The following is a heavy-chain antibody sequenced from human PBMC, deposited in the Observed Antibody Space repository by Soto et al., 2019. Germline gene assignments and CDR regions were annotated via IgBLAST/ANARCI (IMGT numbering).Heavy chain of an antibody. CDR1: GGSISSTNW. D-gene: IGHD4-17*01. CDR2: IYHSGST. Sequence: SETLSLTXAVSGGSISSTNWWSWVRQPPGKGLEWIGEIYHSGSTNYNPSLKSRITISVDKSKNQFSLRLSSVTAADTAVYYCARGPSTTVQDAFDIWGRGTMVTVSS. CDR3: ARGPSTTVQDAFDI. V-gene: IGHV4-4*02. J-gene: IGHJ3*02.